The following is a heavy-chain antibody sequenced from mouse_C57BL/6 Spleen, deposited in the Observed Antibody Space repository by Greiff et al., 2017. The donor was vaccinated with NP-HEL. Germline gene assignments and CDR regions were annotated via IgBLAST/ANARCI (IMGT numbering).Heavy chain of an antibody. CDR3: ARDYYSNTGGFAY. CDR1: GYAFSSYW. CDR2: IYPGDGDT. Sequence: VKLQESGAELVKPGASVKISCKASGYAFSSYWMNWVKQRPGKGLEWIGQIYPGDGDTNYNGKFKGKATLTADKSSSTAYMQLSSLTSEDSAVYFCARDYYSNTGGFAYWGQGTLVTVSA. J-gene: IGHJ3*01. D-gene: IGHD2-5*01. V-gene: IGHV1-80*01.